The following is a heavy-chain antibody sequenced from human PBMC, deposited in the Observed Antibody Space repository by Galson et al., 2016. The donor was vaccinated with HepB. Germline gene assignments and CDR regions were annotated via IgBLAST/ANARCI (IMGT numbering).Heavy chain of an antibody. CDR3: AKGGRVSMLFELAQ. CDR1: GFTFSSSG. CDR2: IWYDGSNK. J-gene: IGHJ4*02. Sequence: SLRLSCAASGFTFSSSGMHWVRQAPGKGLEWVAVIWYDGSNKYYADSVKGRFTISRDNSKNTLYLQMNSLRAEDTAVYYCAKGGRVSMLFELAQWGQGALVIGSS. D-gene: IGHD3-10*02. V-gene: IGHV3-33*06.